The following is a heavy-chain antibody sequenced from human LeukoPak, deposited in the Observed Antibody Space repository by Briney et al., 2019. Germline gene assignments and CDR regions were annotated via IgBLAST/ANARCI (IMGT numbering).Heavy chain of an antibody. CDR2: IIRIFGTA. Sequence: ASVKVSCKASGGSFSSYTINWVRQAPGQGLEWMGGIIRIFGTANYAQKFQGRVTITADESTSTAYMELSSLRSEDTAVYYCARDRSHYDSTSLDAFDIWGQGTMVTVSS. J-gene: IGHJ3*02. CDR1: GGSFSSYT. CDR3: ARDRSHYDSTSLDAFDI. V-gene: IGHV1-69*13. D-gene: IGHD3-22*01.